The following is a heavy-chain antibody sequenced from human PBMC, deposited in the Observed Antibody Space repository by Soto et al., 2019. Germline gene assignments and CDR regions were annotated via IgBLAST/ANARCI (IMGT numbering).Heavy chain of an antibody. Sequence: QVQLVQSGAEVKKPGSSVKVSCKASGGTFSSYAINWVRQAPGQGLEWMGGIIRIFGTPDYAQRFQGRVTNTPDESTSTAYMELSSLRSEDTAVYYCARQGSNEYYYYGMDVWGQGTTVTVSS. D-gene: IGHD3-10*01. CDR2: IIRIFGTP. J-gene: IGHJ6*02. V-gene: IGHV1-69*05. CDR3: ARQGSNEYYYYGMDV. CDR1: GGTFSSYA.